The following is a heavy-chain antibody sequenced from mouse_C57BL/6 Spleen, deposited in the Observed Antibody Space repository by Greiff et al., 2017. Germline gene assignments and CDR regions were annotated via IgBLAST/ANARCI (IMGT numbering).Heavy chain of an antibody. V-gene: IGHV1-64*01. J-gene: IGHJ4*01. Sequence: QVQLQQPGAELVKPGASVKLSCKASGYTFTSYWMHWVTQRPGQGLEWIGMIHPNSGSTNYNEKFKSKATLTVDKSSSTAYMQLSSLTSEDSAVYYCAREIYYYGSSYGGMDYWGQGTSVTVSS. D-gene: IGHD1-1*01. CDR1: GYTFTSYW. CDR2: IHPNSGST. CDR3: AREIYYYGSSYGGMDY.